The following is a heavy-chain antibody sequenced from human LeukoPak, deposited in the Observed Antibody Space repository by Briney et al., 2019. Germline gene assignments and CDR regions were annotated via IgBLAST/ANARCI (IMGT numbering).Heavy chain of an antibody. J-gene: IGHJ4*02. CDR3: ARETSHYYGSGSPPRFDY. CDR2: IHPSGST. V-gene: IGHV4-4*07. D-gene: IGHD3-10*01. CDR1: GDSISSYY. Sequence: PSETLSLTCTVSGDSISSYYWSWIRQPAGKGLEWIGRIHPSGSTNYNPSLKSRLTLSVDTSKNQFSLKLSFVTAADTAVYYCARETSHYYGSGSPPRFDYWGQGTLVTVSS.